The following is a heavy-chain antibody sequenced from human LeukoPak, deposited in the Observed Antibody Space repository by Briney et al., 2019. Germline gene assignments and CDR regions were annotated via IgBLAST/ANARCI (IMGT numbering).Heavy chain of an antibody. J-gene: IGHJ5*02. CDR1: GFTFSGYY. D-gene: IGHD2-15*01. Sequence: ASVKVSCKASGFTFSGYYIYWVRQAPGQGLEWMGWIDPNSGGTNYAQKLQGRVTMTRDTSTYTLYMELSSLRSDDTAVYYCARGGLSMMVEFDLWGQGTLVTVSS. V-gene: IGHV1-2*02. CDR3: ARGGLSMMVEFDL. CDR2: IDPNSGGT.